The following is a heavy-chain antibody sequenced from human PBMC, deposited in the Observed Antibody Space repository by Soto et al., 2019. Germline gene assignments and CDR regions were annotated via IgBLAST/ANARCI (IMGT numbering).Heavy chain of an antibody. J-gene: IGHJ4*02. D-gene: IGHD3-16*01. Sequence: SETLSLTCTVSGGSISSGDYYWSWIRQHPGKGMERIGYIYYNGSTYYNTSLKSRVTISVDTSKNQFSLKLSSVTAADMALYYCARVGGLGATTIDYLGQGTLVTVSS. CDR2: IYYNGST. CDR3: ARVGGLGATTIDY. V-gene: IGHV4-30-4*01. CDR1: GGSISSGDYY.